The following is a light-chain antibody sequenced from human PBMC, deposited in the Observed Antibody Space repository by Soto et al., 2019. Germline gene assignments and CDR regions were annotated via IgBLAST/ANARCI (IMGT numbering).Light chain of an antibody. CDR1: SSDVGGYNY. J-gene: IGLJ1*01. CDR2: DVS. CDR3: SSYTSSSTLRV. Sequence: QSVLTQPASVSGSPGQSITISCTGTSSDVGGYNYVSWYQQHPGKAPKLMIYDVSNRPSGVSNRFSGSKSGNTASLTISGLQAEDEADYYCSSYTSSSTLRVFGTGTKLIVL. V-gene: IGLV2-14*01.